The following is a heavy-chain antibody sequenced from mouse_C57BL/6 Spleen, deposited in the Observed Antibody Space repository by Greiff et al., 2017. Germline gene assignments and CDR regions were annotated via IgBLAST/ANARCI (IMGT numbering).Heavy chain of an antibody. V-gene: IGHV3-1*01. D-gene: IGHD1-1*01. CDR2: ISYSGST. CDR1: GYSITSGYD. Sequence: EVQLQQSGPGMVKPSQSLSLTCTVTGYSITSGYDWHWIRHFPGNKLEWMGYISYSGSTNYNPSLKSRISITHDTSKNHFFLKLNSVTTEDTATYYCARDQNYYGSSYGWFAYWGQGTLVTVSA. CDR3: ARDQNYYGSSYGWFAY. J-gene: IGHJ3*01.